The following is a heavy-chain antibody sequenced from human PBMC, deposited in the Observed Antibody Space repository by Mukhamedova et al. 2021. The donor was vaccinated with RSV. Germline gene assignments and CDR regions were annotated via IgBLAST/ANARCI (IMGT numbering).Heavy chain of an antibody. Sequence: GSIYYSGSTYYNPSLKSRVTISVDTSKNQFSLKLSSVTAADTAVYYCARGASNYDFWSGEGGNWVDPWGQGTLVTVSS. J-gene: IGHJ5*02. CDR3: ARGASNYDFWSGEGGNWVDP. CDR2: IYYSGST. D-gene: IGHD3-3*01. V-gene: IGHV4-39*07.